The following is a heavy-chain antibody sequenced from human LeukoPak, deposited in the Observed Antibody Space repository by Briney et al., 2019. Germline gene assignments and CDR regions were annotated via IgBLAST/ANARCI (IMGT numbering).Heavy chain of an antibody. V-gene: IGHV3-15*01. D-gene: IGHD3-9*01. Sequence: PGGSLRLSCAASGFTFSNAWMRWVRQAPGKGPEWVGRIKSKTDGGTTDYAAPVKGRFTISRDDSKNTLYLQMNSLKTEDTAVYYCTTDLYCDILTGYYRGDDWGQGTLVTVSS. CDR1: GFTFSNAW. CDR3: TTDLYCDILTGYYRGDD. CDR2: IKSKTDGGTT. J-gene: IGHJ4*02.